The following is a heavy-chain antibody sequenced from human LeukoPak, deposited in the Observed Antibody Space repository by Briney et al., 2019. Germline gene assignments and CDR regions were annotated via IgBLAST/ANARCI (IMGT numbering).Heavy chain of an antibody. Sequence: GRSLRLSCAASGFAFSRSGMHWVRQAPGKGLEWVAVVWYDGSNKHYADSVKGRFTISRDNSNNTLYLQMNSLRAEDTAVYYCARGSGWYPHWGQGTLVTVSS. D-gene: IGHD6-19*01. V-gene: IGHV3-33*01. J-gene: IGHJ1*01. CDR3: ARGSGWYPH. CDR2: VWYDGSNK. CDR1: GFAFSRSG.